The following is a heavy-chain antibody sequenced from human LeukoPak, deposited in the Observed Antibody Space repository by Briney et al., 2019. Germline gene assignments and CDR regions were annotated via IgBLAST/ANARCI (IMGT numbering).Heavy chain of an antibody. V-gene: IGHV3-23*01. Sequence: RGSLRLSCAASGFTFSSSAMSWVRQAPGQGPVWVSSISGSGTNTYYADSVKGRFTISRDNSKNTLYLQMNSLRAEDTAIYYCAKDQRLYSDYWGQGTLVTVSS. CDR3: AKDQRLYSDY. CDR2: ISGSGTNT. CDR1: GFTFSSSA. J-gene: IGHJ4*02. D-gene: IGHD6-25*01.